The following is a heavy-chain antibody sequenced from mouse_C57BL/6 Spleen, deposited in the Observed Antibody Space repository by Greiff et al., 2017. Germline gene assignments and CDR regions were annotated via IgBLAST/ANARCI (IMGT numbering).Heavy chain of an antibody. CDR1: GFTFSNYW. CDR2: ISLKSDNYAT. Sequence: EVKLMESGGGLVRPGGSMKLSCVASGFTFSNYWMNWVRQSPEKGLEWVAQISLKSDNYATHYAESVKGRFTISRDDSKSSVYLQMNNLRAEDTGIYYCTAYYYGSSLYFDYWGQGTTLTVSS. J-gene: IGHJ2*01. CDR3: TAYYYGSSLYFDY. V-gene: IGHV6-3*01. D-gene: IGHD1-1*01.